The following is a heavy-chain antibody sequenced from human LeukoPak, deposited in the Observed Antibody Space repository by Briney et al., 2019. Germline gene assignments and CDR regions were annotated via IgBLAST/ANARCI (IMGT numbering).Heavy chain of an antibody. CDR1: GFTFTTYA. Sequence: TGGSLRLSCVAFGFTFTTYALSWVRQAPGKGLEWVSTISADGRRSNYADSVKGRFTISRDTSKNTLYLQMDSLRAEDTAEYYCAKVDTSGWYEVLDFWGQGTLVTVSS. CDR3: AKVDTSGWYEVLDF. J-gene: IGHJ4*02. V-gene: IGHV3-23*01. D-gene: IGHD6-19*01. CDR2: ISADGRRS.